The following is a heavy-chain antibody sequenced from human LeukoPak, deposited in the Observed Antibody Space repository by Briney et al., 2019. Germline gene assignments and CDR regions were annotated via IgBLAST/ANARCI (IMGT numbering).Heavy chain of an antibody. CDR2: ISGSGGST. CDR1: GFTFSSCA. J-gene: IGHJ4*02. CDR3: AKDPYSSSWRYYFDY. Sequence: GGSLRLSCAASGFTFSSCAMSWVRQAPGKGLGWVSAISGSGGSTYYADSVKGRFTISRDNSKNTLYLQMNSLRAEDTAVYYCAKDPYSSSWRYYFDYWGQGTLVTVSS. V-gene: IGHV3-23*01. D-gene: IGHD6-13*01.